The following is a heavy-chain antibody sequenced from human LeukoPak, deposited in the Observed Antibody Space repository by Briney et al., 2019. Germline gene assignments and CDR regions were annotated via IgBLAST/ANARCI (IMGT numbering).Heavy chain of an antibody. J-gene: IGHJ3*02. CDR3: ARHLLYYYDSSGRDAFDI. Sequence: SETLSLTCTVSGGSISSYYWSWIRQPPGKGLEWLGYIYYSGSTNYNPSLKSRVTISVDTSKNQFSLKLSSVTAADTAVYYCARHLLYYYDSSGRDAFDIWGQGTMVTVSS. CDR2: IYYSGST. CDR1: GGSISSYY. V-gene: IGHV4-59*08. D-gene: IGHD3-22*01.